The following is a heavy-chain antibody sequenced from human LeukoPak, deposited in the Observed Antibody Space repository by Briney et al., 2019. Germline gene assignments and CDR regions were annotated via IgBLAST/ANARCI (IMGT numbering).Heavy chain of an antibody. CDR2: IIPILGIA. CDR1: GGTFSSYA. V-gene: IGHV1-69*04. Sequence: SVKVSCTASGGTFSSYAISWVRQAPGQGLEWMGRIIPILGIANYAQKFQGRVTITADKSTSTAYMELSSLRSEDAAVYYCARGRRYFDWLPYFDYWGQGTLVTVSS. D-gene: IGHD3-9*01. CDR3: ARGRRYFDWLPYFDY. J-gene: IGHJ4*02.